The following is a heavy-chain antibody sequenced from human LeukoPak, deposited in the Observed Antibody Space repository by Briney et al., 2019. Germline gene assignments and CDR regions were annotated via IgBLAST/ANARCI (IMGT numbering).Heavy chain of an antibody. CDR2: IYYSGST. CDR3: ASSKGMATIHPFDY. D-gene: IGHD5-24*01. J-gene: IGHJ4*02. V-gene: IGHV4-59*08. CDR1: GGSFSGYY. Sequence: SETLSLTCAVYGGSFSGYYWSWIRQPPGKGLEWIGYIYYSGSTNYNPSLKSRVTISVDTSKNQFSLKLSSVTAADTAVYYCASSKGMATIHPFDYWGQGTLVTVSS.